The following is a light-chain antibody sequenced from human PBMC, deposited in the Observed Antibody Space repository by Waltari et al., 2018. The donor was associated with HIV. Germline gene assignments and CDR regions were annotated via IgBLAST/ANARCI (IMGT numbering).Light chain of an antibody. Sequence: QSALTQPASVSGSPGQSITISCTGTSSDVGGYNYVSWYQQHPGKAPNLMIYEVSNRPAGVSNRFSGSKSGNTASLTISGLQAEDEAEYYCSSYTSSSTWVFGGGTKLTVL. J-gene: IGLJ3*02. V-gene: IGLV2-14*01. CDR1: SSDVGGYNY. CDR3: SSYTSSSTWV. CDR2: EVS.